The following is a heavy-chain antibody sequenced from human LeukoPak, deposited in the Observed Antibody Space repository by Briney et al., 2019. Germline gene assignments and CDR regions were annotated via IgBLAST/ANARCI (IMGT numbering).Heavy chain of an antibody. CDR1: GYSISSGYY. Sequence: SETLSLTCNVSGYSISSGYYWGWIRQPPGKGLEWIGSIYHSGSTYYNPSLKSRVTISVDTSKNQFSLKLSSVTAADTAVYYCARTLYCSGGSCYGLDPWGQGTLVTVSS. J-gene: IGHJ5*02. V-gene: IGHV4-38-2*02. D-gene: IGHD2-15*01. CDR3: ARTLYCSGGSCYGLDP. CDR2: IYHSGST.